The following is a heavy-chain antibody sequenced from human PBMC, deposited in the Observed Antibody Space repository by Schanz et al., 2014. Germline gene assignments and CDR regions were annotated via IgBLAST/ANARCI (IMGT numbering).Heavy chain of an antibody. Sequence: EEQMVESGGGLVKPGGSLILSCAASRLTFANEDIHWVRQAPGKGLEWVSVINSRNEVFSIDSVRGRFTIFRDNPKKSASLQMNSLRAYDTAVYYCSRGIVGGLDCWGQGTLVTVSS. V-gene: IGHV3-21*01. CDR1: RLTFANED. CDR2: INSRNEV. CDR3: SRGIVGGLDC. D-gene: IGHD3-16*01. J-gene: IGHJ4*02.